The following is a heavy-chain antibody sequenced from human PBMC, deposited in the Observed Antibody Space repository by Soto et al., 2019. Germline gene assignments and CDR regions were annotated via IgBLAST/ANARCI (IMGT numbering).Heavy chain of an antibody. V-gene: IGHV4-31*03. Sequence: QVQLQESGPGLVKPSQTLSLTCTVSGDSISSTNNYWSWIRQHPGKGLEWIGYIYYSGSTYYNPSLKSGPAISVDTSKNQFSLKLSSVTAADTAVYYCARTVCSSASCYGYYYYGLDVWGQGTTVTVSS. J-gene: IGHJ6*02. CDR1: GDSISSTNNY. D-gene: IGHD2-2*01. CDR2: IYYSGST. CDR3: ARTVCSSASCYGYYYYGLDV.